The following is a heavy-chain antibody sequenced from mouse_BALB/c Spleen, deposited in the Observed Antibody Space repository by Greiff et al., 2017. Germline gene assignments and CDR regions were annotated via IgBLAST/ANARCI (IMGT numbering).Heavy chain of an antibody. Sequence: EVKVEESGPSLVKPSQTLSLTCSVTGDSITSGYWNWIRKFPGNKLEYMGYISYSGSTYYNPSLKSRISITRDTSKNQYYLQLNSVTTEDTATYYCARWGYGSSYAMDYWGQGTSVTVSS. CDR3: ARWGYGSSYAMDY. CDR2: ISYSGST. D-gene: IGHD1-1*01. V-gene: IGHV3-8*02. J-gene: IGHJ4*01. CDR1: GDSITSGY.